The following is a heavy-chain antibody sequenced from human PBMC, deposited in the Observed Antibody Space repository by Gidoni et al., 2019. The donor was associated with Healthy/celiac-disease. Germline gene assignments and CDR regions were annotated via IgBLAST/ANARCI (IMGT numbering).Heavy chain of an antibody. CDR1: GYPFTSYD. CDR3: ARPGRITHDFWSGLFYYYYGMDV. V-gene: IGHV1-8*01. Sequence: QVQLVQSGADVKKPGASVKVSCKASGYPFTSYDINWVRQATGQGLEWMGWMNPNSGNTGYAQKFQGRVTMTRNTSISTAYMELSSMRSEDTAVYYCARPGRITHDFWSGLFYYYYGMDVWGQGTTVTVSS. J-gene: IGHJ6*02. D-gene: IGHD3-3*01. CDR2: MNPNSGNT.